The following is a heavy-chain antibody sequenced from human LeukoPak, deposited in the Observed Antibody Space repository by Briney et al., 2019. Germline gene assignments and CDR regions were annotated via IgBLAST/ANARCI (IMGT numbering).Heavy chain of an antibody. CDR3: ARDIHDSDYYDFWSGNGSERYFQH. Sequence: ASVKVSCKASGGTFSSYAISWVRQAPGQGLEWMGGIIPIFGTANYAQKFQGRVTITADESTSTAYMELSSLRSEDTAVYYCARDIHDSDYYDFWSGNGSERYFQHWGQGTLVTVSS. V-gene: IGHV1-69*13. D-gene: IGHD3-3*01. CDR2: IIPIFGTA. CDR1: GGTFSSYA. J-gene: IGHJ1*01.